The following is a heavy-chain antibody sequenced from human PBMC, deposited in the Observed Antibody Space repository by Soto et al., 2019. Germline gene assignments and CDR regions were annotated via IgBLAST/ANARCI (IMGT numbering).Heavy chain of an antibody. CDR2: IYPNGNT. Sequence: QLQLQESGSGLVKPSQTLSLTCAVSGDSITSPDYSWSWIRQPPGKGLEWIGYIYPNGNTYYNPARKCRVTISAHWSMRQFSLNLSSVTAADTAVYYCASRRTPSATTVVTSDYFHYSGQANLVTASS. CDR3: ASRRTPSATTVVTSDYFHY. J-gene: IGHJ4*02. CDR1: GDSITSPDYS. V-gene: IGHV4-30-2*01. D-gene: IGHD4-4*01.